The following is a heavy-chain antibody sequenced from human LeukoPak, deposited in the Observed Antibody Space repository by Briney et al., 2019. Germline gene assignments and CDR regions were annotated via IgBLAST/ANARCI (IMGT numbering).Heavy chain of an antibody. CDR1: GFTFTGYG. J-gene: IGHJ4*02. D-gene: IGHD3-10*01. V-gene: IGHV3-23*01. Sequence: GGSLRLSCAASGFTFTGYGMSWVRQAPGKGLEWLSTISYSGRSAYYADSVKGRFTISRDNSMDTLYLQMNSLRAEDTAVYYCAKSWEFQLSFFDSWGQGTLVTVSS. CDR2: ISYSGRSA. CDR3: AKSWEFQLSFFDS.